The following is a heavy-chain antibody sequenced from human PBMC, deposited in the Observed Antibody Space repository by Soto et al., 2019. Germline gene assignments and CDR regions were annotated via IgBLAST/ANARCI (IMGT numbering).Heavy chain of an antibody. V-gene: IGHV3-53*01. CDR3: ASWHEREHAYDV. CDR2: LYDVDGS. D-gene: IGHD1-1*01. CDR1: GLTVSGKKY. Sequence: GGSLRLSCAAFGLTVSGKKYVAWVRQAPGKGLEWVSALYDVDGSFYADSVKGRFTTSSDSSKTTVYLQMNGLRPDDTAVYYCASWHEREHAYDVWGQGTTVTVSS. J-gene: IGHJ3*01.